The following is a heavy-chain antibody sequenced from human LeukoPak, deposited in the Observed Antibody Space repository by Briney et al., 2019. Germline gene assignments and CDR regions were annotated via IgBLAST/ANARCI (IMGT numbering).Heavy chain of an antibody. CDR3: AKVESLQVFDY. V-gene: IGHV3-23*01. D-gene: IGHD5-24*01. Sequence: GGSLRLSCVASGFTFSSYSFNWVRQASGKGLEWVSAISGSGGSTYYADSVKGRFTISRDNSKNALYLQMNSLRAEDTAVYYCAKVESLQVFDYWGQGTLVTVSS. CDR1: GFTFSSYS. CDR2: ISGSGGST. J-gene: IGHJ4*02.